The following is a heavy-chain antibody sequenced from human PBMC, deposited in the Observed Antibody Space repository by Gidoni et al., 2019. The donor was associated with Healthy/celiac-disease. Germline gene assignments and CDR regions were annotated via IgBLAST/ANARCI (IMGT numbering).Heavy chain of an antibody. D-gene: IGHD3-16*01. J-gene: IGHJ4*02. CDR2: ISGSGGST. Sequence: EVQLFESWRGLVQPGGSLRLSCAPSGFTFSSYAMSWVSQDPGKGLEWVSAISGSGGSTYYADSVKGRFTISRDNSKNTLYLQMNSLRAEDTAVYYCAKDTVAGGLDYWGQGTLVTVSS. CDR1: GFTFSSYA. V-gene: IGHV3-23*01. CDR3: AKDTVAGGLDY.